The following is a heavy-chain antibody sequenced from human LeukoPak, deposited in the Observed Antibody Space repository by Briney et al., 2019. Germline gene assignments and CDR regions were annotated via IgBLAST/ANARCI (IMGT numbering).Heavy chain of an antibody. D-gene: IGHD6-19*01. Sequence: RASVKVSCKASGYTFSGNYMHWVRQAPGQGLEWMGWINPNSGGTNYAQKFQGRVTMTRDTSISTAYMELGRLRSDDTAVYYCARGRVRVAGTVKINDAFDIWGQGTMVTVYS. CDR2: INPNSGGT. V-gene: IGHV1-2*02. CDR1: GYTFSGNY. J-gene: IGHJ3*02. CDR3: ARGRVRVAGTVKINDAFDI.